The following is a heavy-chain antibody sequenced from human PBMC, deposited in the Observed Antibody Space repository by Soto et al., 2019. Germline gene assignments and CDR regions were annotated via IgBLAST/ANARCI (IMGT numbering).Heavy chain of an antibody. D-gene: IGHD3-22*01. J-gene: IGHJ6*02. CDR3: ERDGDSSGYYYRYYYYGMDV. Sequence: PGESRKISCKGSGYSFTSYWISWVRQMPGKGLEWMGRIDPSDSYTNYSPSFQGHVTISADKSISTAYLQWSSLKASDTAMYYCERDGDSSGYYYRYYYYGMDVWGQGTTVTVSS. CDR2: IDPSDSYT. CDR1: GYSFTSYW. V-gene: IGHV5-10-1*01.